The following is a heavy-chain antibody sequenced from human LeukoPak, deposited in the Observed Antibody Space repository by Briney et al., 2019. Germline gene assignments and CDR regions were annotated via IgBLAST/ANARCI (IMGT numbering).Heavy chain of an antibody. CDR2: IYYSGST. D-gene: IGHD3-10*01. CDR1: GGSISSCY. CDR3: ARHGRGYYNGMDV. V-gene: IGHV4-59*08. Sequence: SETLSLTCAVSGGSISSCYWSWIRQPPGKGLEWIGYIYYSGSTNYNPSLKSRVIISVDTSKNQFSLKVSSVTAADTAVYYCARHGRGYYNGMDVWGQGTTVTVSS. J-gene: IGHJ6*02.